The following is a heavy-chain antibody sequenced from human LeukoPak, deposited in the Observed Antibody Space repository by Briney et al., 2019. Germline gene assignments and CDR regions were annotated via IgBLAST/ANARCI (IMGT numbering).Heavy chain of an antibody. V-gene: IGHV1-46*01. CDR3: ARDGRYSGGSCRRAYYYYYYMDV. Sequence: ASVKVSCKASGYTFTSYYMHWVRQAPGQGLEWMGIINPSGGSTSYAQKFQGRVTMTRDMSTSTVYMELSSLRSEDTAVYYCARDGRYSGGSCRRAYYYYYYMDVWGKGTTVTVSS. CDR2: INPSGGST. D-gene: IGHD2-15*01. CDR1: GYTFTSYY. J-gene: IGHJ6*03.